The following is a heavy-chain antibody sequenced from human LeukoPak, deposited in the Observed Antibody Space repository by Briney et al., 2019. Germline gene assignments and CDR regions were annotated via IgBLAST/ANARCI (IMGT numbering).Heavy chain of an antibody. D-gene: IGHD3-22*01. V-gene: IGHV3-7*01. CDR2: IKQDGSEK. CDR3: VREGSYYDSSGYYYVYYFDY. Sequence: GGSLRLSCAASGFTFSSYWMSWVRQAPGKGLEWVANIKQDGSEKYYVDSVKGRFTISRDNAKNSLYLQMNSLRAEDTAVYYCVREGSYYDSSGYYYVYYFDYWGQGTLVTVSS. CDR1: GFTFSSYW. J-gene: IGHJ4*02.